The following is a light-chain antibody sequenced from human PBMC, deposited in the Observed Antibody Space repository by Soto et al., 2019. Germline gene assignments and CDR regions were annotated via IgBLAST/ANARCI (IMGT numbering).Light chain of an antibody. CDR1: QSVSSTY. V-gene: IGKV3D-7*01. CDR2: GTS. CDR3: QQYTNCSTCT. Sequence: ATKSLYHGELATLSCRASQSVSSTYLGWYQQQPGQPPRLLMSGTSNRATGIPARFSGSGSGTAFTLTISSLEHADFAVYYCQQYTNCSTCTFGQGTRLEIK. J-gene: IGKJ5*01.